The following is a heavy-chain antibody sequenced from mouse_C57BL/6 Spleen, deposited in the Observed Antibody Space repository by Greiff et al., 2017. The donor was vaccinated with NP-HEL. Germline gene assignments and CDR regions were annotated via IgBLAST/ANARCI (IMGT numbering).Heavy chain of an antibody. V-gene: IGHV1-55*01. CDR1: GYTFTSYW. CDR2: IYPGSGST. CDR3: SRWVGYVGCSD. Sequence: QVQLQQPGAELVKPGASVKLSCKASGYTFTSYWITWVKQRPGHGLEWLGVIYPGSGSTNYNEKFKSQATLTVDTSSSTTYRQHSSLTSDDAAVDYWSRWVGYVGCSDWGQGPLVTVAA. D-gene: IGHD2-2*01. J-gene: IGHJ3*01.